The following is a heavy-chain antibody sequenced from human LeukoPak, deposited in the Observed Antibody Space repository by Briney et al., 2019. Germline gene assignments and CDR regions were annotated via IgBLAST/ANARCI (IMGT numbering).Heavy chain of an antibody. CDR2: ISHRGST. Sequence: SETLSLTCTVSGGSISTNPYWWTWVRQPPGQGLESIVEISHRGSTKYNPSLRSRVTISADESKNQFSLTFSSVTAADTAVYFCARAPPWALDYWGPGNLATVSS. J-gene: IGHJ4*02. D-gene: IGHD7-27*01. V-gene: IGHV4-4*02. CDR3: ARAPPWALDY. CDR1: GGSISTNPYW.